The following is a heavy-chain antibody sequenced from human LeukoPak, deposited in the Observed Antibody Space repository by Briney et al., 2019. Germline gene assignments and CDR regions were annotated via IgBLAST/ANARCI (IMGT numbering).Heavy chain of an antibody. V-gene: IGHV3-7*01. CDR1: GFTFSGFW. D-gene: IGHD3-22*01. CDR2: IKQDGGQK. CDR3: ARDSDYYDSNSLDY. J-gene: IGHJ4*02. Sequence: PGGSLRLSCTASGFTFSGFWMSWVRQAPGRGLEWVASIKQDGGQKYYVDSVKGRFTISRDNAKNSLYLQMNSLRAEDTAVYYCARDSDYYDSNSLDYWGQGTLVTVSS.